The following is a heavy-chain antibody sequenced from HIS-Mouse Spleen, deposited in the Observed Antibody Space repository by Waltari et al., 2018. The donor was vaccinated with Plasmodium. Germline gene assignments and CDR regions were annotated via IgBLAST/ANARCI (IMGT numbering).Heavy chain of an antibody. D-gene: IGHD6-13*01. CDR1: GYTFTGYY. V-gene: IGHV1-2*02. Sequence: QVQLVQSGAEVKKPGASVKVSCKASGYTFTGYYMHWVRQAPGQGLEWKGWINPNSGGTNYAQTFQGRVTMTRDTSISTAYMELSRSRSDEKAVYYCAVVLGYKAAAGTFVEYFQHWCPGTLVTVSS. CDR2: INPNSGGT. J-gene: IGHJ1*01. CDR3: AVVLGYKAAAGTFVEYFQH.